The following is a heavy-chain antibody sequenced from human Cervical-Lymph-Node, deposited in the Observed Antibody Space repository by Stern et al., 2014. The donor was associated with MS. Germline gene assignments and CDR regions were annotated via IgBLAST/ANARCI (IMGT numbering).Heavy chain of an antibody. CDR1: GFTFSSSG. J-gene: IGHJ6*02. D-gene: IGHD6-13*01. V-gene: IGHV3-30*18. CDR2: ISYDGSNK. Sequence: VQLVESGGGVVQPGRSLRLSCAASGFTFSSSGMHWVRQAPGKGLEWVAVISYDGSNKYYADSVKGRFTISRDNSKNTLYLQMNSLRAEDTAVYYCAKITGSFGSSFPEFYYYYGMDVWGQGTTVTVSS. CDR3: AKITGSFGSSFPEFYYYYGMDV.